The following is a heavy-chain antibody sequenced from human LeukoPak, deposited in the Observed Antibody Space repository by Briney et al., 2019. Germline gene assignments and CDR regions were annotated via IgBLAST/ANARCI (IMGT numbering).Heavy chain of an antibody. Sequence: GSLRLSCAASGFTVSNNYMTWVRQAPGKGLEWVSVIYSGGSTYYADSVKGRFTISRDNSRNTLYLQMNSLRDDDTAVYYCELIPGLGYWGQGTLVTVSS. D-gene: IGHD2-15*01. CDR1: GFTVSNNY. CDR3: ELIPGLGY. V-gene: IGHV3-53*01. J-gene: IGHJ4*02. CDR2: IYSGGST.